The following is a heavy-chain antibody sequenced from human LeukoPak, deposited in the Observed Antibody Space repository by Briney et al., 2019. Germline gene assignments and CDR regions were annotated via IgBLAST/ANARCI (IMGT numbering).Heavy chain of an antibody. CDR1: GFTVSSNY. CDR2: ISSSSSYI. CDR3: ARGRQDSGSPLDAFDI. D-gene: IGHD1-26*01. J-gene: IGHJ3*02. V-gene: IGHV3-21*01. Sequence: PGGSLRLSCAASGFTVSSNYMSWVRQAPGKGLEWVSSISSSSSYIYYADSVKGRFTISRDNAKNSLYLQMNSLRAEDTAVYYCARGRQDSGSPLDAFDIWGQGTMVTVSS.